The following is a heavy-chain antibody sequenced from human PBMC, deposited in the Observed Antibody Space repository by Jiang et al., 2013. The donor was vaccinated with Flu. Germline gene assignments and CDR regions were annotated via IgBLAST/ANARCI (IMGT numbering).Heavy chain of an antibody. CDR2: ISYDGSNK. CDR3: ARGSPSYYYGSGSSTIDY. J-gene: IGHJ4*02. CDR1: GFTFSSYA. D-gene: IGHD3-10*01. Sequence: QLLESGGGVVQPGRSLRLSCAASGFTFSSYAMHWVRQAPGKGLEWVAVISYDGSNKYYADSVKGRFTISRDNSKNTLYLQMNSLRAEDTAVYYCARGSPSYYYGSGSSTIDYWGQGTLVTVSS. V-gene: IGHV3-30*04.